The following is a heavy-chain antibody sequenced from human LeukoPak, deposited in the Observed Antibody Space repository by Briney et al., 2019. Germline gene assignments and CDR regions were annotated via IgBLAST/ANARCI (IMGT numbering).Heavy chain of an antibody. V-gene: IGHV3-13*01. D-gene: IGHD2-15*01. CDR2: IGTAGDT. J-gene: IGHJ6*02. CDR1: GFTFSSYD. CDR3: ARDKVASDCSAGSCYYYYYGMDV. Sequence: GGSLGLSCAASGFTFSSYDMHWVRQATGKGLEWVSAIGTAGDTYYPGSVKGRFTISRENAKNSLYLQMNSLRAGDTAVYYCARDKVASDCSAGSCYYYYYGMDVWGQGTTVTVSS.